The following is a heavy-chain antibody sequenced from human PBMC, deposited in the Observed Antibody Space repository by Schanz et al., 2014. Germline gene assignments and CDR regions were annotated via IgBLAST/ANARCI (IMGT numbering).Heavy chain of an antibody. CDR1: GFTFSSYG. CDR2: IWYDGNNK. V-gene: IGHV3-33*06. J-gene: IGHJ4*02. Sequence: QVQLVESGGGVVQPGRSLRLSCAASGFTFSSYGMHWVRQAPGKGLEWVAVIWYDGNNKFYADSVQGRFIISRDNSMISLDLHMNSLRDSPPYVYVCAKSYDTSVYSGFDYWGQGTLVTVSS. CDR3: AKSYDTSVYSGFDY. D-gene: IGHD3-22*01.